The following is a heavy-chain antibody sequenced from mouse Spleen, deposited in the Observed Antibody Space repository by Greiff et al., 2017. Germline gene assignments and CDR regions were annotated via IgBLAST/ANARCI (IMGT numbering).Heavy chain of an antibody. Sequence: QVHVKQPGAELVRPGSSVKLSCKASGYTFTSYWMDWVKQRPGQGLEWIGNIYPSDSETHYNQKFKDKATLTVDKSSSTAYMQLSSLTSEDSAVYYCATLPHYWGQGTTLTVSS. CDR2: IYPSDSET. J-gene: IGHJ2*01. CDR1: GYTFTSYW. CDR3: ATLPHY. V-gene: IGHV1-61*01.